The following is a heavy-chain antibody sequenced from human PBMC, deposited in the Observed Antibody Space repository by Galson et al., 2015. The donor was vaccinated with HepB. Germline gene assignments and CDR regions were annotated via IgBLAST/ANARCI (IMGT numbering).Heavy chain of an antibody. V-gene: IGHV1-69*13. D-gene: IGHD4-23*01. CDR1: GGTFSSYA. CDR2: IIPIFGTA. CDR3: ARLGGNSVQSDY. J-gene: IGHJ4*02. Sequence: SVKVSCKASGGTFSSYAISWVRQAPGQGLEWMGGIIPIFGTANYAQKFQGRVTITADESTSTAYMELSSLRSEDTAVYYCARLGGNSVQSDYWGQGTLVTVSS.